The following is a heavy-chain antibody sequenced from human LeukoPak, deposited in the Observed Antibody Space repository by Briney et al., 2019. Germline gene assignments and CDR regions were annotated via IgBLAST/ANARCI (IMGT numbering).Heavy chain of an antibody. D-gene: IGHD5-18*01. CDR2: INHSGST. V-gene: IGHV4-34*01. Sequence: SETLSLTCAVYGGSFSGYYWSWIRQPPGKGLEWIGEINHSGSTNYNPSLKSRVTISVDTSKNQFSLKLSSVTAADTAVYYCARQGYSYARGYYYYMDVWGQRDHGHRLL. CDR1: GGSFSGYY. J-gene: IGHJ6*03. CDR3: ARQGYSYARGYYYYMDV.